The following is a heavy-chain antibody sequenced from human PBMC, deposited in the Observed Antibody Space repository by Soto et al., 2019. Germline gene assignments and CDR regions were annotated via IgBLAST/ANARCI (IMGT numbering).Heavy chain of an antibody. CDR3: ARDGPVVPYGMDV. V-gene: IGHV4-59*01. J-gene: IGHJ6*02. D-gene: IGHD2-15*01. Sequence: LSLTCTVSGGSISSYYWSWIRQPPGKGLEWIGYIYYSGSTNYNPSLKSRVTISVDTSKNQFSLKLSSVTAADTAVYYCARDGPVVPYGMDVWGQGTTVTVSS. CDR1: GGSISSYY. CDR2: IYYSGST.